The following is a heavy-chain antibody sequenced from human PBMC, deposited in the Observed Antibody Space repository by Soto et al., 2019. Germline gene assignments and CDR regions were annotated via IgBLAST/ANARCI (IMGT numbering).Heavy chain of an antibody. Sequence: PGGSLRLSCAASGFPFYNYAVTWVRQAPGKGLEWISAISASSTATYYADSVKGRFTISRENSKNTAFLQMNSLRAEDTAVYYFARLLWSGYSYFAYWGQGTLVTVSS. CDR2: ISASSTAT. D-gene: IGHD3-3*01. J-gene: IGHJ4*02. V-gene: IGHV3-23*01. CDR3: ARLLWSGYSYFAY. CDR1: GFPFYNYA.